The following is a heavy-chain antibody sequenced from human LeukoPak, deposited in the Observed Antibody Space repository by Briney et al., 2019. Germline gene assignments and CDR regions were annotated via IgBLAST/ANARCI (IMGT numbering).Heavy chain of an antibody. CDR2: INPNSGGT. Sequence: ASVKVSCKASGYTFTGYYMHWVRQAPGQGLEWMGWINPNSGGTNYAQKFQGRVTMTRDTSISTAYMELSRLRSDDTAVYYCARMVQYSPPSSDVFDIGGQGKMVTVSS. CDR1: GYTFTGYY. CDR3: ARMVQYSPPSSDVFDI. V-gene: IGHV1-2*02. J-gene: IGHJ3*02. D-gene: IGHD6-6*01.